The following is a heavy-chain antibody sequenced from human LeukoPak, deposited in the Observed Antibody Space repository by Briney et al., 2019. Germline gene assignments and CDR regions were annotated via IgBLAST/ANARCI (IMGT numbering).Heavy chain of an antibody. D-gene: IGHD3-22*01. Sequence: SQTLSLTCTVSGGSISSGSYYWSWIRQPAGKGLEWIGRIYTSGSTNYIPSLKSRVTISVDTSKNQFSLKLSSVTAADTAVYYCARGATYYYDSSGYPFDYWGQGTLVTVSS. CDR3: ARGATYYYDSSGYPFDY. CDR1: GGSISSGSYY. V-gene: IGHV4-61*02. CDR2: IYTSGST. J-gene: IGHJ4*02.